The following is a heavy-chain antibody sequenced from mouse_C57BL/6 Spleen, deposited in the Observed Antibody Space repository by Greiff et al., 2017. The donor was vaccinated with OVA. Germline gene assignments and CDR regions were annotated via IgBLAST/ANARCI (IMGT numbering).Heavy chain of an antibody. D-gene: IGHD1-1*01. Sequence: QVHVKQPGAELVKPGASVKMSCKASGYTFTSYWITWVKQRPGQGLEWIGDIYPGSGSTNYNEKFKSKATLTVDTSSSTAYMQLSSLTSEDSAVYYCARPNYYGSSPFAYWGQGTLVTVSA. J-gene: IGHJ3*01. CDR1: GYTFTSYW. CDR2: IYPGSGST. V-gene: IGHV1-55*01. CDR3: ARPNYYGSSPFAY.